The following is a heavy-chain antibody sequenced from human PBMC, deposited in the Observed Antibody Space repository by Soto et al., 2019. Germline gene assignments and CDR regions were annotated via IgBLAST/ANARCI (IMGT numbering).Heavy chain of an antibody. CDR2: IYYSGST. J-gene: IGHJ2*01. D-gene: IGHD3-16*01. V-gene: IGHV4-39*01. CDR3: ARAHEGGSWYVDL. Sequence: QLQLQESGPGLVKPSETLSLTCTVSGASIGSSSYYWGWIRQPPGKGLEWIGSIYYSGSTYYNPSLKSRVTISVDTSKNQFSLKLTSVTAADTAVYYCARAHEGGSWYVDLWGRGTLVTVSS. CDR1: GASIGSSSYY.